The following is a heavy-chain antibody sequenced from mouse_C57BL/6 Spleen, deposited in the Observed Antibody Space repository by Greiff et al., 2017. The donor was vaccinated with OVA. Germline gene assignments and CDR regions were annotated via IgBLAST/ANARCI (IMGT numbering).Heavy chain of an antibody. CDR3: AREGILRGFDY. J-gene: IGHJ2*01. V-gene: IGHV1-64*01. Sequence: LQQPGAELVKPGASVQLSCKASGYTFTSYWMHWVKQRPGQGLEWIGMIHPNSGSTNYNEKFKSKATLTVDKSSSTAYMQLSSLTSEDSAVYYCAREGILRGFDYWGQGTTLTVSS. D-gene: IGHD3-1*01. CDR1: GYTFTSYW. CDR2: IHPNSGST.